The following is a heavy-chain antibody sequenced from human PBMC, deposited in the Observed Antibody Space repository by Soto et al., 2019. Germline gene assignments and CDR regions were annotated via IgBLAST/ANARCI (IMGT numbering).Heavy chain of an antibody. CDR1: GGSVSSGSYY. Sequence: SETLSLTCTVSGGSVSSGSYYWSWIRQPPGKGLEWIGYIYYSGSTNYNPSLKSRVTISVDTSKNQFSLKLRSVTAADTAVYYCARATGGSGSYYWDLYYYYYGMDVWGQGTTVTVSS. D-gene: IGHD3-10*01. J-gene: IGHJ6*02. V-gene: IGHV4-61*01. CDR2: IYYSGST. CDR3: ARATGGSGSYYWDLYYYYYGMDV.